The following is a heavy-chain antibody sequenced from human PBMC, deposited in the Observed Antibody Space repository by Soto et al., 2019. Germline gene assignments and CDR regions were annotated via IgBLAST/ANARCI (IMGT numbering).Heavy chain of an antibody. CDR2: IIPIFGTA. J-gene: IGHJ5*02. V-gene: IGHV1-69*01. CDR1: GGTFSSYA. Sequence: QVQLVQSGAEVKKPGSSVKVSCKASGGTFSSYAISWVRQAPGQGLEWMGGIIPIFGTANYAQKFQGRVTITADESTSTAHMELSSLRSEDTAVYYCARHLSHLKTGWLDPWGQGTLVTVSS. CDR3: ARHLSHLKTGWLDP. D-gene: IGHD7-27*01.